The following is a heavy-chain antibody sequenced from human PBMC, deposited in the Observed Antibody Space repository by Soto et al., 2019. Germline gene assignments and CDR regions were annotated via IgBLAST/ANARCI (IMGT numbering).Heavy chain of an antibody. CDR1: GFTFSNAW. CDR2: IKSKTDGGTT. CDR3: TTSGITIFGVVIVDAFDI. J-gene: IGHJ3*02. Sequence: EVQLVESGGGWVKPGGSLRLSCAASGFTFSNAWMNWVRQAPGKGLEWVGRIKSKTDGGTTDYAAPVKGRFTISRDDSKNTLYLQMNSLKTEDTAVYYCTTSGITIFGVVIVDAFDIWGQGTMVTVSS. D-gene: IGHD3-3*01. V-gene: IGHV3-15*07.